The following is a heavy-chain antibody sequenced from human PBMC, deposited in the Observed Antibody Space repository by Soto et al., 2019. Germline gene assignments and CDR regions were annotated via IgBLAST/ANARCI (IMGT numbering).Heavy chain of an antibody. V-gene: IGHV3-33*01. CDR2: IWYDGSNK. D-gene: IGHD3-10*01. CDR3: ARGPYYYYGSGSYYPIDY. CDR1: GFTFSSYG. J-gene: IGHJ4*02. Sequence: GGSLRLSCAASGFTFSSYGMHWVRQAPGKGLEWVAVIWYDGSNKYYADSVKGRFTISRDNSKNTLYLQMNSLRAEDTAVYYCARGPYYYYGSGSYYPIDYWGQGTLVTVSS.